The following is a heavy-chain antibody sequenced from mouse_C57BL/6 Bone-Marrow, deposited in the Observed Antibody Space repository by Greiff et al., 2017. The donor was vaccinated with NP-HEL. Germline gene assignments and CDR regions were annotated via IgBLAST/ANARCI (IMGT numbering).Heavy chain of an antibody. D-gene: IGHD1-1*01. CDR2: SRNKANDYTT. Sequence: EVKLVESGGGLVQSGRSLRLSCATSGFTFSDFYMEWVRQAPGKGLEWIAASRNKANDYTTEYSASVKGRFIVSRDTSQSILYLQMNALRAEDTAIYYCARVYGSSYYWYFDVWGTGTTVTVSS. CDR1: GFTFSDFY. CDR3: ARVYGSSYYWYFDV. J-gene: IGHJ1*03. V-gene: IGHV7-1*01.